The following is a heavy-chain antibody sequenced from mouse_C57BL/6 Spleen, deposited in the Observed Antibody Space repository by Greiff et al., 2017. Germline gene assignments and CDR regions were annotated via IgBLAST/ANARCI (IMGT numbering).Heavy chain of an antibody. CDR1: GYSITSGYD. D-gene: IGHD4-1*01. Sequence: EVKLVESGPGMVKPSQSLSLTCTVTGYSITSGYDWHWIRHFPGNKLEWMGYLSYSGSTNYNPSLKSRISITHDTSKNHFFLKLSSVTTEDTATYYCARGDLGAMDYWGQGTSVTVSS. CDR3: ARGDLGAMDY. J-gene: IGHJ4*01. CDR2: LSYSGST. V-gene: IGHV3-1*01.